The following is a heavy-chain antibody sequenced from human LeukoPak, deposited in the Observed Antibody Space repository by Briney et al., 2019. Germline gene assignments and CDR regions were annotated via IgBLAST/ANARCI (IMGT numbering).Heavy chain of an antibody. CDR2: INTEGEV. V-gene: IGHV3-74*03. CDR1: GFTLKTFW. J-gene: IGHJ3*01. D-gene: IGHD5-24*01. Sequence: GGSLRLSCVVSGFTLKTFWMHWVRQVPGKGPVWISRINTEGEVTYADSVKGRFTMSRDNAKNELSLQMNSLGIDDTGAYYCVRVLPTIGSGWGQGTLVTVAS. CDR3: VRVLPTIGSG.